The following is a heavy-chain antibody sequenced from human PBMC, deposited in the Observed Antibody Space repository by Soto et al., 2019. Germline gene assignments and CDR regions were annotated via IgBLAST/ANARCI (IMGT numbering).Heavy chain of an antibody. J-gene: IGHJ5*02. V-gene: IGHV1-8*01. CDR3: AREWSAAGAGCFEP. CDR2: MNPNSGNT. CDR1: GYTFTSYD. D-gene: IGHD6-13*01. Sequence: QVQLVQSGAEVKKPGASVKISCKASGYTFTSYDINWVRQATGQGLEWMGWMNPNSGNTDYAQKFQGRVTMTRNTSISTAYMELSSLRSEDTAVYYCAREWSAAGAGCFEPWGQGTLVTVSS.